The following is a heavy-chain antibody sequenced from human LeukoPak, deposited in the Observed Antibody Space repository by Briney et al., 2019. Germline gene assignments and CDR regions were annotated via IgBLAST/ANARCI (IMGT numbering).Heavy chain of an antibody. Sequence: LAGGSLRFSCAASGFSLSTYWVTWVRQAPGTGLEWVANINPGGTETYYVEPVKGRFTISRDNAKNLVYLQMNSLRAEDSAVYHCGRYGYVAGVDLWGQGTLVTVSS. J-gene: IGHJ4*02. CDR2: INPGGTET. CDR1: GFSLSTYW. D-gene: IGHD6-19*01. CDR3: GRYGYVAGVDL. V-gene: IGHV3-7*01.